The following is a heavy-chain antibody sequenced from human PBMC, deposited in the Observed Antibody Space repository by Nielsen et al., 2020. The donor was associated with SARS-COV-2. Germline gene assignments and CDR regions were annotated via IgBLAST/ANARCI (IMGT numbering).Heavy chain of an antibody. CDR3: AKGGIVVELDV. CDR1: GFTFSSYG. Sequence: GESLKISCVASGFTFSSYGMHWVRQAPGKGLEWVAVISYDGSNKYYADSVKGRFTISRDNSKNTLYLQMNSLRAEDTAVYYCAKGGIVVELDVWGQGTTVTVSS. D-gene: IGHD2-15*01. J-gene: IGHJ6*02. CDR2: ISYDGSNK. V-gene: IGHV3-30*18.